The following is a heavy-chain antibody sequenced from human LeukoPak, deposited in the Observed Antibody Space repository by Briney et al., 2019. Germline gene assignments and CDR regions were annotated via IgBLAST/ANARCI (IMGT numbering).Heavy chain of an antibody. J-gene: IGHJ4*02. V-gene: IGHV3-33*01. CDR3: ARDLVGATTYFKD. CDR1: GLTFSSYG. D-gene: IGHD1-26*01. CDR2: IWYDGSNK. Sequence: GRSLRLSCAASGLTFSSYGMHWVRQAPGKGLEWVAVIWYDGSNKYYADSVKGRFTISRDNSKNTLYLQMNSLRAEDTAVYYCARDLVGATTYFKDWGQGTLVTVSS.